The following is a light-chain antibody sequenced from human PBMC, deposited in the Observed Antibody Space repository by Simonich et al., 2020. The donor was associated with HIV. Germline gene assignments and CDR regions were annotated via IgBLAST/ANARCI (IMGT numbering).Light chain of an antibody. CDR3: SSYTSSTTLVV. J-gene: IGLJ2*01. CDR1: SSDVGSYDV. CDR2: DGS. V-gene: IGLV2-14*02. Sequence: QSALTQPASVPGSPGQSITISCTGTSSDVGSYDVVSWYQQHPGKAPKLLIYDGSKRPSGVSNRFSGSKSGNTASLTISGLQAEDEADYYCSSYTSSTTLVVFGGGTKLTVL.